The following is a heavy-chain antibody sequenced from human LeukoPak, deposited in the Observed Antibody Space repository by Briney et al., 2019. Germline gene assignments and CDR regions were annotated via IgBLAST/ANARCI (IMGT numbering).Heavy chain of an antibody. Sequence: LEWIGRIYTSGSTNYNPSLKSRDTISVDTSKNQFSLKLSSVTAADTAVYYCARDRSFGVVIWGQGTLVTVSS. D-gene: IGHD3-3*01. CDR3: ARDRSFGVVI. CDR2: IYTSGST. J-gene: IGHJ4*02. V-gene: IGHV4-61*02.